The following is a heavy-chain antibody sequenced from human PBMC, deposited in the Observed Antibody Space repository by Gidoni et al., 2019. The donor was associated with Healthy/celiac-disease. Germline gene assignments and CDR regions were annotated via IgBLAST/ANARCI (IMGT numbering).Heavy chain of an antibody. Sequence: QVQLVQSGAAVKKPGASVKFSCKASGYTFTSYAMHWVRQAPGQRLEWMGWINAGNGNTKYSQKFQGRVTITRDTSASTAYMELSSLRSEDTAVYYCAREVGWIQPYWDYWGQGTLVTVSS. CDR3: AREVGWIQPYWDY. CDR1: GYTFTSYA. J-gene: IGHJ4*02. D-gene: IGHD5-18*01. CDR2: INAGNGNT. V-gene: IGHV1-3*01.